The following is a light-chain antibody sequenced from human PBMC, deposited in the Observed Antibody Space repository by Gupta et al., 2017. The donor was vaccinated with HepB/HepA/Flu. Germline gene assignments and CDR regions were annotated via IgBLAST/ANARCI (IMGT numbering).Light chain of an antibody. J-gene: IGKJ1*01. V-gene: IGKV3-11*01. CDR2: DAS. Sequence: EIVLTQSPATLSLSPGERATLSCRASQSVSSYLAWYQQKPGQAPRLLIYDASNRATGIPARFSGSGSGTDFTLTSSSLDTEDFAVYYCQLRSTGPRWTF. CDR3: QLRSTGPRWT. CDR1: QSVSSY.